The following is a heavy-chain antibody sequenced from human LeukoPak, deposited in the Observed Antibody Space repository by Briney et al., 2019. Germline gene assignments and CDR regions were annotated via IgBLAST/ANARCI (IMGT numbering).Heavy chain of an antibody. J-gene: IGHJ4*02. V-gene: IGHV4-31*03. CDR2: IYYSGSS. CDR1: GGSINNGGYY. CDR3: ARGLNRNDYGDYGY. D-gene: IGHD4-17*01. Sequence: PSQTLSLTCTVSGGSINNGGYYWSWIRQHPGKGLEWIGYIYYSGSSYYNPSLRSRVTISVDTSKNHFSLKLTSVTAADTAVYYCARGLNRNDYGDYGYWGQGTLVTVSS.